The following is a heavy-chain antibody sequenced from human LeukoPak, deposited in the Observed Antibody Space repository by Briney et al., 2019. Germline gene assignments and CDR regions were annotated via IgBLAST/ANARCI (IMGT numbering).Heavy chain of an antibody. D-gene: IGHD2-15*01. Sequence: SVKVSCKASGGIFSNYAVTWVRQAPGQGLEWMGRIIPIFGTPNYAQKFQGRVTITTDESTSTAYMELSSLRSEDTAVYYCARGPIQYCSGDSCYSPFDYWGQGTLVTVSS. J-gene: IGHJ4*02. CDR3: ARGPIQYCSGDSCYSPFDY. V-gene: IGHV1-69*05. CDR2: IIPIFGTP. CDR1: GGIFSNYA.